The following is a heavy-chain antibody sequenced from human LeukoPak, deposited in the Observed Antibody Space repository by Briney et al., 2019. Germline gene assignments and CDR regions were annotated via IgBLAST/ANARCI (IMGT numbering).Heavy chain of an antibody. CDR2: VKSKADDGTT. CDR3: ATEGGSGSYYGDDAFDM. Sequence: PGGSLRLSCAASGFTFTNTWMSWVRRAPGKGLEWVGRVKSKADDGTTDYAAPVQGRFTISRDDSKNTLSLQMNSLKTEDTAVYYCATEGGSGSYYGDDAFDMWGQGTMVTVSS. CDR1: GFTFTNTW. J-gene: IGHJ3*02. D-gene: IGHD3-10*01. V-gene: IGHV3-15*01.